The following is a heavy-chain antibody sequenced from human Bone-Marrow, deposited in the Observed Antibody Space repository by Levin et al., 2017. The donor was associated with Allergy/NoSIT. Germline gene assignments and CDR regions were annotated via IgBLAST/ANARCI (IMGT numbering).Heavy chain of an antibody. J-gene: IGHJ4*02. V-gene: IGHV3-48*03. CDR2: ISSFGDSR. CDR3: ATVEGTSCPD. Sequence: GESLKISCTTSGFSSSPYEMNLVRQPPGKGLQWVAYISSFGDSRFYADSVRGRFTISRDNAKNSLFLQMDSLRTEDTAVYFCATVEGTSCPDWGRGTLVTVSS. D-gene: IGHD2-2*01. CDR1: GFSSSPYE.